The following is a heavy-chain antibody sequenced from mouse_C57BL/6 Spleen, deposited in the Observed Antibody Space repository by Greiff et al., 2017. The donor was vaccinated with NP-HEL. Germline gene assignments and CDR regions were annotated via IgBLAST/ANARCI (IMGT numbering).Heavy chain of an antibody. CDR1: GFSLTSYG. CDR3: ARSPLWLRRYWYFDV. CDR2: IWSGGST. D-gene: IGHD2-2*01. J-gene: IGHJ1*03. V-gene: IGHV2-2*01. Sequence: VQLKQSGPGLVQPSQSLSITCTVSGFSLTSYGVHWVRQSPGKGLEWLGVIWSGGSTDYNAAFISRLSISKDNSKSQVFFKMNSLQADDTAIYYWARSPLWLRRYWYFDVWGTGTTVTVSS.